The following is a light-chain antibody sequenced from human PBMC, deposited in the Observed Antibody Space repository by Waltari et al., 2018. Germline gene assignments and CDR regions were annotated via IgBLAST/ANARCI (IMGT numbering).Light chain of an antibody. V-gene: IGLV3-21*02. Sequence: SYVLSQSPSVSVAPGQTARITCGGARATSTSLPWYQQKPGQPPLLVIYDDTDRPSGIPERFSGSLSGSTATLTIRRVEAGDEADYYCQVWDSSSDPIFGGGTKLTVL. J-gene: IGLJ2*01. CDR3: QVWDSSSDPI. CDR2: DDT. CDR1: RATSTS.